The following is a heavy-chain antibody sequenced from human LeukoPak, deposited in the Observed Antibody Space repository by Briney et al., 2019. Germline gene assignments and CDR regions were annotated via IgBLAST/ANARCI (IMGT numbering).Heavy chain of an antibody. Sequence: GGSLRLSRAASGFTFSSYWMSWVRHAPGKGLMWVSQINSDGSATSCADPVKGRCTISRDNAKNMLYLEMNSLRVEDTAVYFCTRDHGLDVWGQGTTVTVSS. J-gene: IGHJ6*02. CDR1: GFTFSSYW. V-gene: IGHV3-74*01. CDR3: TRDHGLDV. CDR2: INSDGSAT.